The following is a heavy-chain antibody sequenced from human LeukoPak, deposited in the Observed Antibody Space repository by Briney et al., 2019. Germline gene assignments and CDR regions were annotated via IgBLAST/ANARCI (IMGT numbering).Heavy chain of an antibody. CDR2: IYYSGST. Sequence: SETLSLTCTVSGGSISSSSYYWGWIRQPPGKGLEWIGSIYYSGSTYYNPSLKSRVTISVDTSKNQFSPKLSSVTAADTAVYYCARNGGNSDFDYWGQGTLVTVSS. J-gene: IGHJ4*02. D-gene: IGHD4-23*01. V-gene: IGHV4-39*01. CDR3: ARNGGNSDFDY. CDR1: GGSISSSSYY.